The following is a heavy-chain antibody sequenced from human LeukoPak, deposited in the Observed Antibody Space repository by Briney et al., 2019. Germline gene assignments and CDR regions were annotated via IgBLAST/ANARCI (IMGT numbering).Heavy chain of an antibody. CDR3: ARGLTYYDILTGYYNFDY. Sequence: SVKVSCKASGGTFSSYAISWVRQAPGQGLEWMGGIIPIFGTANYAQKFQGGVTITADESTSTAYMELSSLRSEDTAVYYCARGLTYYDILTGYYNFDYWGQGTLVTVSS. CDR2: IIPIFGTA. V-gene: IGHV1-69*01. CDR1: GGTFSSYA. D-gene: IGHD3-9*01. J-gene: IGHJ4*02.